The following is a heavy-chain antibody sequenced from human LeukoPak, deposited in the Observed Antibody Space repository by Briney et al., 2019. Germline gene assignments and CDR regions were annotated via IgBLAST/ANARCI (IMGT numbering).Heavy chain of an antibody. CDR1: GFTFSSYW. CDR3: AREGYYGSGSYSYYFDY. Sequence: GGSLRLSCAASGFTFSSYWMSWVRQAPGKGLEWVANIKQYGSERYYVDSVKGRFTISRDNAKNSLYLQMNSLRAEDTAVYYCAREGYYGSGSYSYYFDYWGQGNLVTVSS. V-gene: IGHV3-7*03. J-gene: IGHJ4*02. D-gene: IGHD3-10*01. CDR2: IKQYGSER.